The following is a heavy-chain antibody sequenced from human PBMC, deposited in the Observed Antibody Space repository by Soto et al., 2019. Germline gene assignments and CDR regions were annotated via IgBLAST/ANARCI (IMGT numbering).Heavy chain of an antibody. J-gene: IGHJ5*02. CDR2: IYYSGST. V-gene: IGHV4-39*01. CDR3: ARGYASMPGHRIAARPDCWFDP. CDR1: GGSISSSSYY. Sequence: PSETLSLTCTVSGGSISSSSYYWGWIRQPPGKGLEWIGSIYYSGSTYYNPSLKSRVTISVDTSKNQFSLKLSSVTAADTAVYYCARGYASMPGHRIAARPDCWFDPWGQGTLVTVSS. D-gene: IGHD6-6*01.